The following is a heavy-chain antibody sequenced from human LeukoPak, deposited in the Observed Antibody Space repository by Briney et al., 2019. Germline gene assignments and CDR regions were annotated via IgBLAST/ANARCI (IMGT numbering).Heavy chain of an antibody. V-gene: IGHV3-21*01. CDR1: GFTFSSYS. CDR3: ARVATVTTLDDAFDI. CDR2: ISSSSSYI. Sequence: GGSLRLSCAASGFTFSSYSMTWVRQAPGKGLEWVSSISSSSSYIYYADSVKGRFTISRDNAKNSLYLQMNSLRAEDTAVYYCARVATVTTLDDAFDIWGQGTMVTVSS. J-gene: IGHJ3*02. D-gene: IGHD4-17*01.